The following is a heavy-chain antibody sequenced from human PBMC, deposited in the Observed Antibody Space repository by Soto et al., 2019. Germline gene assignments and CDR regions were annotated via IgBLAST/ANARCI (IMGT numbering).Heavy chain of an antibody. J-gene: IGHJ3*02. CDR3: AKGQSEEAFDI. Sequence: QVQLVESGGGVVQPGRSLRLSCAASGFTFSSYGMHWVRQAPGKGLEWVAVISYDGSNKYYADSVKGRFTISRDNSKNRLYRQMNSLRAEDTAVYYCAKGQSEEAFDIWGQGTMVTVSS. CDR2: ISYDGSNK. V-gene: IGHV3-30*18. CDR1: GFTFSSYG.